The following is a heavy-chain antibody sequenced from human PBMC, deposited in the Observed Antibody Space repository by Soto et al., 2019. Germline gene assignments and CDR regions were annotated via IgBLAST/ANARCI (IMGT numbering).Heavy chain of an antibody. Sequence: QVQLVQSGAEVKKPGSSVKVSCKGSGDTFSKYSINWLRQAPGQGLEWMGGISPMFGTTNYAKKLQGRVTITAADSTGAAYMELTSLTSDDTAVYYCTTNSQYRVDAFDIWGQGTAVTVSS. CDR1: GDTFSKYS. V-gene: IGHV1-69*12. CDR2: ISPMFGTT. CDR3: TTNSQYRVDAFDI. D-gene: IGHD5-12*01. J-gene: IGHJ3*02.